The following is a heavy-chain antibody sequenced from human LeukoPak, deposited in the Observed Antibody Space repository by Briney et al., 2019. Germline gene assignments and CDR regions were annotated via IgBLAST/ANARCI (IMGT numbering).Heavy chain of an antibody. J-gene: IGHJ4*02. D-gene: IGHD4-17*01. CDR3: AKPYLDYGDYVGYFDY. CDR1: GFTFSSYG. CDR2: ISYDGSNR. V-gene: IGHV3-30*18. Sequence: HPGGSLRLSCAASGFTFSSYGMHWVRQAPGKGLEWVAVISYDGSNRYYADSVKGRFTISRDNSKNTLYLQMNSLRAEDTAVYYCAKPYLDYGDYVGYFDYWGQGTLVTVSS.